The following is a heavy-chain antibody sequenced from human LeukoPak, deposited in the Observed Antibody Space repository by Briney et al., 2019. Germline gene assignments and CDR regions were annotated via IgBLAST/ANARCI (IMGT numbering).Heavy chain of an antibody. V-gene: IGHV1-2*02. CDR1: GYTFTDYS. D-gene: IGHD2-15*01. Sequence: ASVKVSCKASGYTFTDYSMHWVRQAPGQGLEWMGWISPNSGATNYAQNFQGRVTMTRDTSISTAYMELSRLRSDDTAVYYCARAYEYCSGGSCYSWFDPWGQGTLVTVSS. J-gene: IGHJ5*02. CDR3: ARAYEYCSGGSCYSWFDP. CDR2: ISPNSGAT.